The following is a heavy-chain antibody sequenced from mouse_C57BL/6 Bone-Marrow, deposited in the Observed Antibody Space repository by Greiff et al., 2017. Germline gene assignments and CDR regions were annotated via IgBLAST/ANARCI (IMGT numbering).Heavy chain of an antibody. J-gene: IGHJ1*03. CDR2: IDPSDSYT. CDR1: GYTFTSYW. D-gene: IGHD1-1*02. Sequence: QVQLKQPGAELVMPGASVKLSCKASGYTFTSYWMHWVKQRPGQGLEWIGEIDPSDSYTNYNQKFKGKSTLTVDKSSSTAYMQLSSLTSEDSAVYYCARWGGIPYWYFDVWGTGTTVTVSS. CDR3: ARWGGIPYWYFDV. V-gene: IGHV1-69*01.